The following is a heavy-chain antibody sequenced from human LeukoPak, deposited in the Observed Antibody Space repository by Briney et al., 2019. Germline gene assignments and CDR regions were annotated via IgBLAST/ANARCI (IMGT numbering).Heavy chain of an antibody. CDR1: GFTLTNYN. V-gene: IGHV3-21*01. D-gene: IGHD5-12*01. CDR2: ISFSSTDI. J-gene: IGHJ4*02. Sequence: GGSLRLSCAASGFTLTNYNMHWVRQAPGRGLEWVSSISFSSTDIYYADSVMGRVTISRDNAKNSLYLQVNSPRAEDAAVYYCARYSGYDYFFDLWGQGTLVTVSS. CDR3: ARYSGYDYFFDL.